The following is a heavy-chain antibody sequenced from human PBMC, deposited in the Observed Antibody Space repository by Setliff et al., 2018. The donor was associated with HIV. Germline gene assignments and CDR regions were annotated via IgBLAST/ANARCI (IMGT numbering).Heavy chain of an antibody. D-gene: IGHD5-12*01. CDR3: ARVGERWLQFYYFDN. Sequence: ASVKVSCKASGYTFTSYYIHWVRQAPGQGLEWMGVINPSGGSTSYAQKFEGRVTMTRGTSTGTVYMELGGLRSEDTAMYYCARVGERWLQFYYFDNWGQGTLVTVSS. V-gene: IGHV1-46*01. CDR2: INPSGGST. CDR1: GYTFTSYY. J-gene: IGHJ4*02.